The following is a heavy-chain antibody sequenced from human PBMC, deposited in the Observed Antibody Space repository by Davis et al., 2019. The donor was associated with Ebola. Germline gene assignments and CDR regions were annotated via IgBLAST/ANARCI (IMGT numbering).Heavy chain of an antibody. V-gene: IGHV3-73*01. Sequence: GESLKISCAASGFTFSGSAMHWVRQASGKGLEWVGRIRSKANSYATAYAASVKGRFTISRDDSKNTAYLQMNSLKTEDTAVYYCARGHGSHWGQGTLVTVSS. CDR3: ARGHGSH. J-gene: IGHJ4*02. D-gene: IGHD5-24*01. CDR1: GFTFSGSA. CDR2: IRSKANSYAT.